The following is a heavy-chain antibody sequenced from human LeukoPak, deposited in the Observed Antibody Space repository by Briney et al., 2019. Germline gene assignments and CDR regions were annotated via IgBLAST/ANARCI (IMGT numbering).Heavy chain of an antibody. CDR2: ISSSSSTI. J-gene: IGHJ4*01. CDR3: AKVIPVRYSKGPYYFDY. V-gene: IGHV3-48*04. Sequence: PGGSLRLSCAASGSTFSSYSMNWVRQAPGKGLEWVSYISSSSSTIYYADSVKGRFTISRDNAKNSLYLQMNSLRAEDTAVYYCAKVIPVRYSKGPYYFDYWGQGTLVTVSS. D-gene: IGHD2-15*01. CDR1: GSTFSSYS.